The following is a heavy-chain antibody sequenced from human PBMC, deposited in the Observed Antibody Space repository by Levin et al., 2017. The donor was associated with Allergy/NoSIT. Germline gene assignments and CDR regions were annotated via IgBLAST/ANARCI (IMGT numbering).Heavy chain of an antibody. V-gene: IGHV3-30-3*01. CDR3: ARERDSSSWYHYYYGMDV. CDR2: ISYDGSNK. J-gene: IGHJ6*02. D-gene: IGHD6-13*01. CDR1: GFTFSSYA. Sequence: SGGSLRLSCAASGFTFSSYAMHWVRQAPGKGLEWVAVISYDGSNKYYADSVKGRFTISRDNSKNTLYLQMNSLRAEDTAVYYCARERDSSSWYHYYYGMDVWGQGTTVTVSS.